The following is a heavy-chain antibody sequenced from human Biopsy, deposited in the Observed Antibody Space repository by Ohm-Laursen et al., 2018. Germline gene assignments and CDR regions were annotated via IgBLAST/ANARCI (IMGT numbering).Heavy chain of an antibody. J-gene: IGHJ4*02. Sequence: ASVYASCKASGYTFTNYYMHWVRQAPGQGLEWMGIINPSGSDATYAQKFQGRVTMTRDTSTSTAYMDLSSLRSEDTAVYYCAADSGSGSHFRFDYWGQGALVSVSS. CDR1: GYTFTNYY. D-gene: IGHD3-10*01. CDR2: INPSGSDA. V-gene: IGHV1-46*01. CDR3: AADSGSGSHFRFDY.